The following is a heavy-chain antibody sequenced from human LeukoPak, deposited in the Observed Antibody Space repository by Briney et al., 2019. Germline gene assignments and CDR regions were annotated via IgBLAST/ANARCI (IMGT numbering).Heavy chain of an antibody. CDR2: ISYDGSNK. J-gene: IGHJ4*02. CDR1: GFTFSSYG. CDR3: AKDYDILTGEPFDY. V-gene: IGHV3-30*18. Sequence: QPGRSLRLSCAASGFTFSSYGMHWVRQAPGKGREWVAVISYDGSNKYYLDSVKGRFTISRDNSKNTLYLQMNSLRAEDTAVYYCAKDYDILTGEPFDYWGQGTLVTVSS. D-gene: IGHD3-9*01.